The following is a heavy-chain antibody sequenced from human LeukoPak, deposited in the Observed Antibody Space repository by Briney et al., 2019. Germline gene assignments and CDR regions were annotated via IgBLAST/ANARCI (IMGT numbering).Heavy chain of an antibody. CDR3: GRGHRFCSRGNCNSPVDY. D-gene: IGHD2-15*01. CDR1: GFTFSSYL. V-gene: IGHV3-74*01. CDR2: INSDGSST. J-gene: IGHJ4*02. Sequence: GGSLRLSCAASGFTFSSYLMHWVRQAPGKWLVWVSRINSDGSSTSYADSVKGRFTISRDNSKNTLYLQMNSLRAEDTAVYYCGRGHRFCSRGNCNSPVDYWGQGTLVTVSS.